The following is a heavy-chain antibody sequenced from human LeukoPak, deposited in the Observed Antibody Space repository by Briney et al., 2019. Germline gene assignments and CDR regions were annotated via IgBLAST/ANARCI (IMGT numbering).Heavy chain of an antibody. J-gene: IGHJ4*02. CDR1: GFTFGSYG. V-gene: IGHV3-21*01. Sequence: GGSLRLSCAASGFTFGSYGMNWVRQAPGKGLEWVSSISSSSYIYYADSVKGRFTISRDNAKNSLYLQMNSLRAEDTAVYYCASTYYYGSGSLYYFDYWGQGALVTVSS. CDR3: ASTYYYGSGSLYYFDY. D-gene: IGHD3-10*01. CDR2: ISSSSYI.